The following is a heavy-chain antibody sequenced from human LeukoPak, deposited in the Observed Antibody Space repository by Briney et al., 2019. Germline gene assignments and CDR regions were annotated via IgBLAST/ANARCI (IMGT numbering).Heavy chain of an antibody. V-gene: IGHV1-69*04. Sequence: SVKVSCNASGYTFTGYAMNWVRQAPGQGLEWMGRIIATLDVANFAQKFKGRVTITADKSTNTAHLELSSLRSEDTAVYYYHRLLFDFWGEGTVVTVSS. CDR1: GYTFTGYA. D-gene: IGHD1-14*01. J-gene: IGHJ3*01. CDR3: HRLLFDF. CDR2: IIATLDVA.